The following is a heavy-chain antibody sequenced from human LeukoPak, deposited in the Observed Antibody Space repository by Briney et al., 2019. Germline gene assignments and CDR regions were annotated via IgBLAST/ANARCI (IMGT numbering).Heavy chain of an antibody. J-gene: IGHJ4*02. CDR3: ANTGVATFDY. CDR1: GFTFSSYG. CDR2: IWYDGSNK. D-gene: IGHD3-3*01. V-gene: IGHV3-33*06. Sequence: PGRSLRLSCAASGFTFSSYGMHWVRQAPGKGLEWVAVIWYDGSNKYYADSVKGRFTISRDNSKNTLYLQMNSLRAEDTAVYYCANTGVATFDYWGQGTLVTVSS.